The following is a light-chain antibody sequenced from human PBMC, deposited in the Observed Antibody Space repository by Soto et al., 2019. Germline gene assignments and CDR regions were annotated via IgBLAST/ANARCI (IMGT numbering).Light chain of an antibody. V-gene: IGKV1-6*01. CDR3: LQNYTSPLT. CDR1: QGIRND. CDR2: AAS. J-gene: IGKJ4*02. Sequence: AIQLTQSPSSLSASVGDRVTITCRASQGIRNDLGWYQQRPGTAPKLLIYAASNLQNGVPSRFSGSGSGTDFTLTISRLQPEDIATYYCLQNYTSPLTFGGGTKVEIK.